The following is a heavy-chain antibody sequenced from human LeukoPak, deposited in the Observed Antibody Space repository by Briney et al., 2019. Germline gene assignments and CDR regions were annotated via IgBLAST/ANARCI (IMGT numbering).Heavy chain of an antibody. V-gene: IGHV3-23*01. CDR1: GFPFSSYA. Sequence: PGGSLRLSCAASGFPFSSYAMTWVRQAPGKGLEWVSAIGATGGDLYYADSAKGRFTISRDNSKNTLYLQIHSLRAEDTAIYYCAKYLAAGKFYFDYWGQGTLVTVSS. CDR2: IGATGGDL. CDR3: AKYLAAGKFYFDY. J-gene: IGHJ4*02. D-gene: IGHD6-13*01.